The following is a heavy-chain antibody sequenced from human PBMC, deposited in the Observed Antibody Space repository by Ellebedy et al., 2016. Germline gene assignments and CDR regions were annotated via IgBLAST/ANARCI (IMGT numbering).Heavy chain of an antibody. CDR1: GGSISSSNW. J-gene: IGHJ4*02. D-gene: IGHD7-27*01. Sequence: GSLRLXXAVSGGSISSSNWWSWVRQPPGKGLEWIGEIYHSGSTNYNPSLKSRVTISVDKSKNQFSLKLSSVTAADTAVYYCARGAPRPGDLIDYWGQGTLVTVSS. CDR2: IYHSGST. V-gene: IGHV4-4*02. CDR3: ARGAPRPGDLIDY.